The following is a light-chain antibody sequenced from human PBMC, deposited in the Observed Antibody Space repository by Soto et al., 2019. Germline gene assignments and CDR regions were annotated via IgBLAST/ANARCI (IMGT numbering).Light chain of an antibody. Sequence: EIVLTQSPGTLSLSPGKRATLSCRASQSVSSSSLAWYQQKPGQPPRHLIYLASSRATGIPDRFSGSGSGTDFPFTISRLEPEDFAVYYCQQYGTSPLTFGGGTKVEI. CDR3: QQYGTSPLT. CDR1: QSVSSSS. J-gene: IGKJ4*01. CDR2: LAS. V-gene: IGKV3-20*01.